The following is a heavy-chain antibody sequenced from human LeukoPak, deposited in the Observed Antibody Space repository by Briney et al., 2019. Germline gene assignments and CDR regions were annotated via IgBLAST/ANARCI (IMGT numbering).Heavy chain of an antibody. CDR2: IYYTGRT. D-gene: IGHD6-13*01. CDR1: GGSISSGGYY. CDR3: ARASSYSSHNDY. J-gene: IGHJ4*02. V-gene: IGHV4-31*03. Sequence: SQTLSLTCTVSGGSISSGGYYWSWLRQQPGQGLEWIGYIYYTGRTYYNPSLKIRVTISVDTSKNQFSLKLSSVTAADTAVYYCARASSYSSHNDYWGQGTLVTVPS.